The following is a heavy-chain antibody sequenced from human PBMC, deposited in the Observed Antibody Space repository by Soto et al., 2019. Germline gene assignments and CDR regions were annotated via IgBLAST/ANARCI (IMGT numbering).Heavy chain of an antibody. CDR2: ISSSGSTI. V-gene: IGHV3-48*01. J-gene: IGHJ5*01. Sequence: EVQLVESGGGLVQPGGSLRLSCAASGFTFSTYSMNWVRQGPGKGLEWISYISSSGSTIYYADYVKGRFTISRDNDRNSRYLQMNSLRVEDMAVYYCARASSSVNYYNCFGSWGQGTLVTVSS. D-gene: IGHD3-10*01. CDR3: ARASSSVNYYNCFGS. CDR1: GFTFSTYS.